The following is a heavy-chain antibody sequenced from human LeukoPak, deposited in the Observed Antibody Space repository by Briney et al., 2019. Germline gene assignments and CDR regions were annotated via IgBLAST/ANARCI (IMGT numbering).Heavy chain of an antibody. CDR2: IQFDGSHI. CDR3: AKTSDQLLYSKLDY. Sequence: XAAXXFTXXXYGMHWVRQAPGKGLEWVAFIQFDGSHIFYTDSVRGRFTISRDNSKNTLYLQMSSLRAGDTAVFYCAKTSDQLLYSKLDYWGQGTLVTVSS. CDR1: XFTXXXYG. D-gene: IGHD2-8*01. V-gene: IGHV3-30*02. J-gene: IGHJ4*02.